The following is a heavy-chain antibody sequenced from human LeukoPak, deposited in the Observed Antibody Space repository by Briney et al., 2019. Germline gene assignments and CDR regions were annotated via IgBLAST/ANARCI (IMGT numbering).Heavy chain of an antibody. CDR2: ISGSGGST. CDR3: ARMSSVVHDAFDI. V-gene: IGHV3-23*01. CDR1: GFTFSSYA. J-gene: IGHJ3*02. Sequence: GGSLRLSCAASGFTFSSYAMSWVRRAPGKGLEWVSAISGSGGSTYYADSVKGRFTISRDNSKNTLYLQMNSLRAEDTAVYYCARMSSVVHDAFDIWGQGTMVTVSS. D-gene: IGHD2-15*01.